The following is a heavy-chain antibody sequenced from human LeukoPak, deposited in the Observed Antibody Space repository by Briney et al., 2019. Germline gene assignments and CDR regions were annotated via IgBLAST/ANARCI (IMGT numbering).Heavy chain of an antibody. D-gene: IGHD6-13*01. CDR1: GFTFSSYG. CDR2: ISYDGSNK. J-gene: IGHJ6*03. Sequence: SGRSLRLSCAASGFTFSSYGMHWVRQAPGKGLEWVAVISYDGSNKYYADSVKGRFTISRDNSKNTLYLQMNSLRPEDTAVYHCAKDLAAAGFYYYYIDVWGKGTTVTVSS. V-gene: IGHV3-30*18. CDR3: AKDLAAAGFYYYYIDV.